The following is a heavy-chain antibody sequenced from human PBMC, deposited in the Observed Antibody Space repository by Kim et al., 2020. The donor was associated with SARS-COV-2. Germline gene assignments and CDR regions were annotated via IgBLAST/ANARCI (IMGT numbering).Heavy chain of an antibody. Sequence: SETLSLTCAVSGGSISSGGYSWSWIRQPPGKGLEWIGYIYHSGSTYYNPSLKSRVTISVDRSKNQFSLKLSSVTAADTAVYYCARLYHFEGFLEWHGAF. D-gene: IGHD3-3*01. J-gene: IGHJ3*01. V-gene: IGHV4-30-2*01. CDR1: GGSISSGGYS. CDR3: ARLYHFEGFLEWHGAF. CDR2: IYHSGST.